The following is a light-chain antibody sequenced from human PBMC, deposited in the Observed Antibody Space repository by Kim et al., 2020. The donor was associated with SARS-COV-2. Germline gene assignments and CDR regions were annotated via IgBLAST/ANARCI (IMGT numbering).Light chain of an antibody. Sequence: QSALTQPASVSGSPGQSITISCTGTSSDVGGYKYVSWYQQYPDKAPKLMIYDVSERPSGVSNRFSGSKSGNTASLTISGLQAEDEADYYCSSYTSSSPWVFGGGTKLTVL. CDR1: SSDVGGYKY. CDR3: SSYTSSSPWV. CDR2: DVS. J-gene: IGLJ3*02. V-gene: IGLV2-14*01.